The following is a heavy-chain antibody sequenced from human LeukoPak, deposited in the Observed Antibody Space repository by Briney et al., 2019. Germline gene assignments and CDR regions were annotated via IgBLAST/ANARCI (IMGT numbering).Heavy chain of an antibody. CDR2: ISHDGNNK. V-gene: IGHV3-30*04. CDR3: ARGGIEAPPDFDY. D-gene: IGHD6-6*01. J-gene: IGHJ4*02. CDR1: GFTLGSYV. Sequence: SGGSLRLSCAVSGFTLGSYVMHWVRQAPGKGLEWVTIISHDGNNKYYADSVKGRFTISRDNSKNMLYLQMNSLRAEDTALYYCARGGIEAPPDFDYWGQGTLVTVSS.